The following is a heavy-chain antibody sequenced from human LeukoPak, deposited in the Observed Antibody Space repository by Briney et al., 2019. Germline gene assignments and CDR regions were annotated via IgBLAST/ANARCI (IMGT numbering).Heavy chain of an antibody. Sequence: SETLSLTCTVSGGSISSYYWSWIRQPPGKGLEWIGYIYYSGSTNYNPSLKSRVTISVDTSKNQFSLKLSSVTAADTAVYYCARSMDYGSGSYYYWRQGTLVTVSS. V-gene: IGHV4-59*08. J-gene: IGHJ4*02. D-gene: IGHD3-10*01. CDR2: IYYSGST. CDR1: GGSISSYY. CDR3: ARSMDYGSGSYYY.